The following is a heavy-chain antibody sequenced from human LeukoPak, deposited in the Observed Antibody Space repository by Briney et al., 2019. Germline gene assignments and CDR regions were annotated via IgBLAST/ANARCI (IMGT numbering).Heavy chain of an antibody. CDR2: ITSSGADS. J-gene: IGHJ4*02. Sequence: GGSLRLSCAASGFTFANYAMNWVRQAPGKGLEWVAVITSSGADSYYSDSVRGRFTISRDNSKNTLYLQMNSLRAEDTAAYYCAKTRGSGPFDYWGQGTLVTVSS. V-gene: IGHV3-23*01. CDR3: AKTRGSGPFDY. D-gene: IGHD3-10*01. CDR1: GFTFANYA.